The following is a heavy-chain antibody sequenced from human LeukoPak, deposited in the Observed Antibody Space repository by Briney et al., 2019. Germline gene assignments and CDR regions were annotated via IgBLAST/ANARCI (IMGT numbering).Heavy chain of an antibody. CDR1: GFTFSNYW. CDR2: IDEDGSEK. CDR3: AGDPGYCSSTSCAPKGDY. V-gene: IGHV3-7*01. D-gene: IGHD2-2*01. Sequence: GGSLRLSCAASGFTFSNYWMSWVRHAPGKGLEWVASIDEDGSEKYYVDSVKGRFTISRDNAKNSLYLQMNSLRAEDTAVYYCAGDPGYCSSTSCAPKGDYWGQGTLVTVSS. J-gene: IGHJ4*02.